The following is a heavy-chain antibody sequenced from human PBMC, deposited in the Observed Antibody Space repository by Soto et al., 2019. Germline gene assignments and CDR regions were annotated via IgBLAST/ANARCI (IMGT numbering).Heavy chain of an antibody. CDR3: ARVPDR. J-gene: IGHJ5*02. CDR1: GGSISSGGYS. V-gene: IGHV4-30-2*01. D-gene: IGHD2-2*01. Sequence: SETLSLTCAVSGGSISSGGYSWSWIRQPPGKGLEWIGYIYHSGSTYYNPSLKSRITISVDRSKNQFSLKLSSVTAADTAVYYCARVPDRWGQGTLVTVS. CDR2: IYHSGST.